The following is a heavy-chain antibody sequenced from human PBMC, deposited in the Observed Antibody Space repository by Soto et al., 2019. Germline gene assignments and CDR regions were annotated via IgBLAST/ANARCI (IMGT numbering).Heavy chain of an antibody. D-gene: IGHD6-19*01. J-gene: IGHJ4*02. CDR2: ISYDGSNK. CDR3: ARDHLEWLAANLDY. CDR1: GSTFSSYA. V-gene: IGHV3-30-3*01. Sequence: PGGSLRLSCAAAGSTFSSYAMYWVRQAPGKGLEWVAVISYDGSNKYYADSVKGRFTISRDNSKNTLYLQMNSLRAEDTAVYYCARDHLEWLAANLDYWGQGTLVTVSS.